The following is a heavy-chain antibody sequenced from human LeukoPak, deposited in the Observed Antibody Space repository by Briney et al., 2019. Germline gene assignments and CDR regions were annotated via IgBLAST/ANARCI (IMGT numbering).Heavy chain of an antibody. J-gene: IGHJ4*02. D-gene: IGHD6-13*01. Sequence: SETLSLTCTVSGGSISSSSYYWGWIRQPPGKGLEWIGSIYYSGSTYYNPSLKSRVTISVDTSKNQFSLKLSSVTAADTAVYYCARDSHQLQQLGYDYWGQGTLVTVSS. V-gene: IGHV4-39*07. CDR1: GGSISSSSYY. CDR3: ARDSHQLQQLGYDY. CDR2: IYYSGST.